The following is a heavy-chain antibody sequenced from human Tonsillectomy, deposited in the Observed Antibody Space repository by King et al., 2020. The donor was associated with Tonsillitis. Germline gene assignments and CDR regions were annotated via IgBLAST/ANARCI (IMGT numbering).Heavy chain of an antibody. CDR1: GGSISSGPYS. CDR3: ARVGYDGSGTEYELPRGWFNP. D-gene: IGHD3-10*01. CDR2: ISHTGST. V-gene: IGHV4-30-2*01. J-gene: IGHJ5*02. Sequence: QLQLQESGSGLVRPSQTLSLTCAVSGGSISSGPYSWSWIRQPPGKGLDWIGYISHTGSTYYNPSLKSRVTISVDRSKNQFSLKLSSVTAADTAVYYCARVGYDGSGTEYELPRGWFNPWGQGTRVTVSS.